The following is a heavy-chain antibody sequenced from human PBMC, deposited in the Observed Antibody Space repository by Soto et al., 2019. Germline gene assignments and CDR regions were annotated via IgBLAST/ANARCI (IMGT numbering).Heavy chain of an antibody. CDR2: TRNKGNSYTT. CDR3: AREGAVPAPDIEY. Sequence: EVQLVESGGGLVQPGGSLRLSCVVSGFSFSDHYMNWVRQAPGKGLEWVGRTRNKGNSYTTEYAASVKDRFTISRDDSKNSLYLQMNSLKTEDTGVYYWAREGAVPAPDIEYWGQGTLVTVSS. J-gene: IGHJ4*02. D-gene: IGHD6-19*01. V-gene: IGHV3-72*01. CDR1: GFSFSDHY.